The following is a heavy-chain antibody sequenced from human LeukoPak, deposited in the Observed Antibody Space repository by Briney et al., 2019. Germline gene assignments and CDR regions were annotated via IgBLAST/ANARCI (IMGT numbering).Heavy chain of an antibody. Sequence: PSETLSLTCAVYGGSFSGYYWSWIRQPPGKGLEWIGYIYYSGSTNYNPSLKSRVTISVDTSKNQFSLKLSSVTAADTAVYYCAREGHSSSYYMDVWGKGTTVTVSS. CDR1: GGSFSGYY. V-gene: IGHV4-59*01. CDR2: IYYSGST. CDR3: AREGHSSSYYMDV. J-gene: IGHJ6*03. D-gene: IGHD6-6*01.